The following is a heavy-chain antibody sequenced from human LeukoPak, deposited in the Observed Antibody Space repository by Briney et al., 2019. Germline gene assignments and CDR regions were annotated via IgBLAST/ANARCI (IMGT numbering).Heavy chain of an antibody. J-gene: IGHJ6*02. D-gene: IGHD3-10*01. V-gene: IGHV3-23*01. CDR1: AFTPSSYA. Sequence: PGASLTLSCAPHAFTPSSYAMSWVHNALGHGLQCVSAITLRGRSTYYADSLNGRYTITRDHSKNTPDLQINSLTPQATAVYYCAKYTIFVDPYGVLWFGGMDVWGQGTTVTVS. CDR3: AKYTIFVDPYGVLWFGGMDV. CDR2: ITLRGRST.